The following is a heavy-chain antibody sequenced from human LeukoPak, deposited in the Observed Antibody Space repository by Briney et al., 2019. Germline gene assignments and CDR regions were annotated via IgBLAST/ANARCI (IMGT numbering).Heavy chain of an antibody. V-gene: IGHV3-48*04. J-gene: IGHJ4*02. CDR1: GFTFSSYG. D-gene: IGHD4-17*01. Sequence: PGGSLRLSCAASGFTFSSYGMHWVRQAPGKGLEWVSYISGSGNTIYYADSVKGRFAISSDDAKNSLYLQMSSLRAEDTAVYYCARVAYGDYSIDYWGQGTLVTVSS. CDR2: ISGSGNTI. CDR3: ARVAYGDYSIDY.